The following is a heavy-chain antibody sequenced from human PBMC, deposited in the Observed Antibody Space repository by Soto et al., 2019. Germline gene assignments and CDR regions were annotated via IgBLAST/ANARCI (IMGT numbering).Heavy chain of an antibody. CDR2: ISYEGGNE. Sequence: LRLSCAASGLTFSNYGMHWVRQAPGKGLEWVAAISYEGGNEYYEDSVKGRFTISRDNSKNTLYLQMSSLRAEETAVYYCAKDVKWGEGHYGMDVWGQGTTVTVSS. CDR1: GLTFSNYG. V-gene: IGHV3-30*18. D-gene: IGHD7-27*01. CDR3: AKDVKWGEGHYGMDV. J-gene: IGHJ6*02.